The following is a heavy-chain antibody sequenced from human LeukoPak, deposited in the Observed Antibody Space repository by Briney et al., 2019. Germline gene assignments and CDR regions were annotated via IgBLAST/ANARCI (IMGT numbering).Heavy chain of an antibody. CDR1: GGSIDSGHYY. J-gene: IGHJ2*01. D-gene: IGHD4-23*01. CDR3: ARALVTDHNWYFDL. Sequence: KSSQTLSLTCTVSGGSIDSGHYYWSWIRQPPGKGLEWIGYIYYSGSTSYSPSLKSRVIISVDTSKNQFSLKLSSVTAADTAVYYSARALVTDHNWYFDLWGRGTLVTVSS. CDR2: IYYSGST. V-gene: IGHV4-30-4*01.